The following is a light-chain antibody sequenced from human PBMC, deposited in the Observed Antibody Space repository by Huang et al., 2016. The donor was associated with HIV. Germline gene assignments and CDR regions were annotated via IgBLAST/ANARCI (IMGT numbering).Light chain of an antibody. V-gene: IGKV3-11*01. CDR3: QQRSNRPPLT. CDR2: DAS. J-gene: IGKJ4*01. CDR1: QSVSSY. Sequence: EIILTQSTATLSLSPGERATLPCRANQSVSSYLAWYQQKPGQAPRLLIYDASNRATGIPARFSGSGSGTDFTLTISSLEPEDFAVYYCQQRSNRPPLTFGGGTKVEIK.